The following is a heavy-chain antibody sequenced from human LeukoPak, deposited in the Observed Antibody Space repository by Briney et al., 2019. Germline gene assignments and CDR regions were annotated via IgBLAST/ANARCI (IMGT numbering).Heavy chain of an antibody. D-gene: IGHD3-10*01. J-gene: IGHJ5*02. V-gene: IGHV1-18*01. Sequence: ASVKVSCKASGCTFTSYGISWVRQAPGQGLEWMGWISAYNGSTNYAQKLQGRVTMTTDTSTSTAYMELRSLRSDDTAVYYCARVRGVLLWSRIDPWGQGTLVTVSS. CDR3: ARVRGVLLWSRIDP. CDR2: ISAYNGST. CDR1: GCTFTSYG.